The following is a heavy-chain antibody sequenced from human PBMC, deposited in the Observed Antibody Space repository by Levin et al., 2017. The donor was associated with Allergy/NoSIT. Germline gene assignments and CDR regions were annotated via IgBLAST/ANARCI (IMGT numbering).Heavy chain of an antibody. CDR1: GGSISSGDYY. CDR3: AYYSSPVSHQRWFHP. V-gene: IGHV4-30-4*01. J-gene: IGHJ5*02. CDR2: IYYSGRT. D-gene: IGHD2-15*01. Sequence: PSETLSLTCTVSGGSISSGDYYWSWIRQPPGKGLEWIGYIYYSGRTYYNPSLKSRVTISVDTSRNQFSLKLSSVTAADTAVYFCAYYSSPVSHQRWFHPWGQGTLVTVSA.